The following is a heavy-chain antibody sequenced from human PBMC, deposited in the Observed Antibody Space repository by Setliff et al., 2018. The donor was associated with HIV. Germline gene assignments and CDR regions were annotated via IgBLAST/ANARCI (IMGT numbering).Heavy chain of an antibody. CDR2: ISGYNGHT. Sequence: GASVKVSCKASGYTFSSFAMSWVRQAPGQGLEWVAWISGYNGHTNYAQRFQGRVTVTTDTSTSTAYVELRSLRSDDTAVYFCARVGPFEFDSSGYAEFWGQGTQVTVSS. V-gene: IGHV1-18*01. D-gene: IGHD3-22*01. CDR1: GYTFSSFA. J-gene: IGHJ4*02. CDR3: ARVGPFEFDSSGYAEF.